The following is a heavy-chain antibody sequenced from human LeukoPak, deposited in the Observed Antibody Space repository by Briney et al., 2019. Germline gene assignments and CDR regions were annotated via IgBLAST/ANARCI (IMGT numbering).Heavy chain of an antibody. CDR1: GGSISSYY. D-gene: IGHD2-15*01. CDR2: IYYSGST. J-gene: IGHJ4*02. CDR3: ARMRYCSGGSCYSIDY. Sequence: SETLSLTCTVSGGSISSYYWSWIRQPPGKGLEWIGYIYYSGSTNYNPSLKSRVTISVDTSKNQFSLKLSSVTAADTAVYYCARMRYCSGGSCYSIDYWGQGTLVTVSS. V-gene: IGHV4-59*08.